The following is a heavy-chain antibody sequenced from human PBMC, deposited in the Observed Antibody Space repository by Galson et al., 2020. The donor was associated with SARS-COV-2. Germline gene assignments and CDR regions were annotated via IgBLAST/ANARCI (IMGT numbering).Heavy chain of an antibody. CDR2: IYYSGST. V-gene: IGHV4-31*03. J-gene: IGHJ4*02. CDR3: ARLDPHPEYQLLGLLY. Sequence: SETLSLTCTVSGGSISSGGYYWSWIRQHPGKGLEWIGYIYYSGSTYYNPSLKSRVTISVDTSKNQFSLKLSSVTAADTAVYYCARLDPHPEYQLLGLLYWGQGTLVTVSS. CDR1: GGSISSGGYY. D-gene: IGHD2-2*01.